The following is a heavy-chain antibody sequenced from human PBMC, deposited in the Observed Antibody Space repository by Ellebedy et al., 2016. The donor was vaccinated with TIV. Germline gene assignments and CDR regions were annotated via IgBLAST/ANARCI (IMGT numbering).Heavy chain of an antibody. D-gene: IGHD3-10*01. J-gene: IGHJ4*02. CDR3: ARTTMLRGVIISPIILFDY. Sequence: GGSLRLSXAVSGFSFRTYAMHWVRQAPGKGLEWVAVISYDGSNKYYADSAKGRFTISRDNSKNTMYLQMNSLRVEDTAVYYCARTTMLRGVIISPIILFDYWGQGTLVTVSS. CDR2: ISYDGSNK. CDR1: GFSFRTYA. V-gene: IGHV3-30-3*01.